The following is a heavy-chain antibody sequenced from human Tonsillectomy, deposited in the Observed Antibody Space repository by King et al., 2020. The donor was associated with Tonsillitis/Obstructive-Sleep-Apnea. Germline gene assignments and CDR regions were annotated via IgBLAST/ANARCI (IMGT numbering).Heavy chain of an antibody. Sequence: QLVQSGGGVVQPGRSLRLSCAASGFTFSSYALHWVRQAPGKNLEWVSTISYDGSNKYYADSVKGRFTISRDKSKNTLYLQMNSLRVEDTAVYFCARDHSGYYKSAFDIWGQGTMVTVSS. V-gene: IGHV3-30*01. D-gene: IGHD5-12*01. CDR1: GFTFSSYA. J-gene: IGHJ3*02. CDR2: ISYDGSNK. CDR3: ARDHSGYYKSAFDI.